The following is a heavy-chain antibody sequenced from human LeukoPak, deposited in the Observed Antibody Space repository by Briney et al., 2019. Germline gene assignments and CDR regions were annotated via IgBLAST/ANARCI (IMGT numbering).Heavy chain of an antibody. D-gene: IGHD6-13*01. CDR1: GGSFSGYY. J-gene: IGHJ4*02. CDR3: ARGRGESVIAAAGNLDFDY. Sequence: KPSETLSLTCAVYGGSFSGYYWSWIRQPPGKGLEWIGEINHSGSTNYNPSLKSRVTISVDTSKNQFSLKLSSVTAADTAVYYCARGRGESVIAAAGNLDFDYWGQGTLVTVSS. V-gene: IGHV4-34*01. CDR2: INHSGST.